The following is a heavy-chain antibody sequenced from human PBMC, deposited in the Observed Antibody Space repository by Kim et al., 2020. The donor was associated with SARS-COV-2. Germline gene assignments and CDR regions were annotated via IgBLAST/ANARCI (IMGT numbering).Heavy chain of an antibody. Sequence: ASVKVSCKASGYTFTSYAMNWVRQAPGQGLEWMGWINTNTGNPTYAQGFTGRFVFSLDTSVSTAYLQISSLKAEDTAVYYCATQMGPIAAAHYGMDVWGQGTTVTVSS. CDR2: INTNTGNP. CDR3: ATQMGPIAAAHYGMDV. J-gene: IGHJ6*02. CDR1: GYTFTSYA. D-gene: IGHD6-13*01. V-gene: IGHV7-4-1*02.